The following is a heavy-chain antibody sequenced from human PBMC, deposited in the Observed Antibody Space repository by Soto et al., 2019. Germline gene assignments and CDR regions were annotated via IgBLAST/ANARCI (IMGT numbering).Heavy chain of an antibody. CDR3: ARGVNNGNYLHLGNDAFDV. V-gene: IGHV4-30-2*01. J-gene: IGHJ3*01. D-gene: IGHD4-4*01. CDR2: IYHSGST. CDR1: GGSISSGGYS. Sequence: SETLSLTCAVSGGSISSGGYSWSWIRQPPGKGLEWIGYIYHSGSTYYNPSLKSRVTISVDRSKNQVSLTLRSVTAADTAVYYCARGVNNGNYLHLGNDAFDVWGQGTLVTVSS.